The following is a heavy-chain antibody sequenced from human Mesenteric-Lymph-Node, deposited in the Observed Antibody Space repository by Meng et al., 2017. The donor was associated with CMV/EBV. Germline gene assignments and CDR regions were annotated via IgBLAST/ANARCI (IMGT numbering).Heavy chain of an antibody. V-gene: IGHV3-66*02. D-gene: IGHD6-19*01. CDR3: ARLIAVAGT. J-gene: IGHJ5*02. CDR1: GFTFSSYA. Sequence: GESLKISCAASGFTFSSYAMSWVRQPPGKGLEWVSVIYDDDSTYYADSVKGRFTISRDNSKNTLYLQMNSLRTEDTAVYYCARLIAVAGTWGQGTLVTSPQ. CDR2: IYDDDST.